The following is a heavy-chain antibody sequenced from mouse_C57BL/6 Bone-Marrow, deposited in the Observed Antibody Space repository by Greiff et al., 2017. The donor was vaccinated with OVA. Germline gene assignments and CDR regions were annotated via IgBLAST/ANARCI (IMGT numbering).Heavy chain of an antibody. CDR2: ILPGSGST. D-gene: IGHD1-1*01. J-gene: IGHJ2*01. CDR1: GYTFTGYW. V-gene: IGHV1-9*01. Sequence: QVQLQQSGAELMKPGASVKLSCKATGYTFTGYWIEWVKQRPGPGLEWIGEILPGSGSTNYNEKFKGKATFTADTSSNTAYMQLSSLTTEDSAIYYCARGGGLVTTVVAGFDYWGQGTTLTVSS. CDR3: ARGGGLVTTVVAGFDY.